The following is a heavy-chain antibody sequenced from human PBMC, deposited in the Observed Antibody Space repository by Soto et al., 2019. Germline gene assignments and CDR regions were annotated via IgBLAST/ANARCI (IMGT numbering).Heavy chain of an antibody. CDR1: GFSVTTSGVG. CDR2: IYWDDDK. J-gene: IGHJ6*02. Sequence: QITLKESGPTLVKPTQTLTLTCTLFGFSVTTSGVGVAWIRQPPGKALEWLALIYWDDDKRYSSFLSSRLTITKDTSENQVVLTMTNMDPVDTATYYCVYDSISTSCYGYDYYGMDVWGQGTTVTVS. D-gene: IGHD2-2*01. V-gene: IGHV2-5*02. CDR3: VYDSISTSCYGYDYYGMDV.